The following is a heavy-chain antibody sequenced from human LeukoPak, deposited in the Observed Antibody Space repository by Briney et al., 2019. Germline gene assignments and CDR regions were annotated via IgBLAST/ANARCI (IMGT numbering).Heavy chain of an antibody. Sequence: GGSLRLSCAASGFTVSSNHMSWVRQAPGKGLEWVSGFSGSGGKTYYADSVKGRFTISRDNSKNTLYLQMNSLRAEDTAVYFCAKDRYSSSSGYFDYWGQGTLVTVSS. D-gene: IGHD6-6*01. V-gene: IGHV3-23*01. J-gene: IGHJ4*02. CDR1: GFTVSSNH. CDR3: AKDRYSSSSGYFDY. CDR2: FSGSGGKT.